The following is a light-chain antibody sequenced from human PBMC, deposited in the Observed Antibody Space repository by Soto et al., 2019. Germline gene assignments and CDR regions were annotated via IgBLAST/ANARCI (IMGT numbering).Light chain of an antibody. CDR2: LAS. Sequence: DIVMTQSPLSLPVTPGEPASISCRSSQSLLHSNGYNYLDWYLQKPGQSPQVLIYLASNRASGVPDRFSGSGSGTDFTVKISRVEAEDVGVYYCVQALQCPRTLGLGTKFDI. J-gene: IGKJ1*01. CDR1: QSLLHSNGYNY. CDR3: VQALQCPRT. V-gene: IGKV2-28*01.